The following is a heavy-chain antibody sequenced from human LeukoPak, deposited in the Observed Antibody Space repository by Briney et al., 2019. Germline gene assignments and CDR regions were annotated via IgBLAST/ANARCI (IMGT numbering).Heavy chain of an antibody. CDR1: GFTFSGSA. J-gene: IGHJ4*02. CDR2: IRSKANSYAT. D-gene: IGHD6-13*01. V-gene: IGHV3-73*01. CDR3: TRLSLAPSGWYYFDY. Sequence: PGGSLRLSCAASGFTFSGSAMHWVRQASGKGLEWVGRIRSKANSYATAYAASVKGRFTISRDDSKNTAYLQMNSLKTEDAAVYYCTRLSLAPSGWYYFDYWGQGTLVTVSS.